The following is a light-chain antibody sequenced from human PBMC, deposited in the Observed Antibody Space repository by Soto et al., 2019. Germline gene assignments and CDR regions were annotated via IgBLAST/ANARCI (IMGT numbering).Light chain of an antibody. CDR1: LNIDDW. CDR3: EQYKSHWK. CDR2: DAS. V-gene: IGKV1-5*01. J-gene: IGKJ1*01. Sequence: DIPMTQSPSILYASVGDRASITCRASLNIDDWLAWYQQKSGKPPKVLMYDASTLSSNVPSRFSASRSGSEFTLTISSLQPDDFAEYYCEQYKSHWKFGHGTKV.